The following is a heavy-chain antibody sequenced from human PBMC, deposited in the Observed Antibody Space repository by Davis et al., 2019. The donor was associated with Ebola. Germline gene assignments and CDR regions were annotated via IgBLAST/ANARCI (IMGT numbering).Heavy chain of an antibody. J-gene: IGHJ4*01. Sequence: HTGGSLRLSCAASGFTFSRHWMSWVRQAPGKGLVWVSRINSDGMTTSYADSVKGRFTISRDNAKNTLYLHMSSLRAEDTAVYFCASDSGGSMLRGVYTRVDYFHYWGHGTLVTVSS. V-gene: IGHV3-74*01. D-gene: IGHD3-10*01. CDR2: INSDGMTT. CDR1: GFTFSRHW. CDR3: ASDSGGSMLRGVYTRVDYFHY.